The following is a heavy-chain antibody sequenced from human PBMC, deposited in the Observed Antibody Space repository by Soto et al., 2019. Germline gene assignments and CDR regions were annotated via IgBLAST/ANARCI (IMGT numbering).Heavy chain of an antibody. J-gene: IGHJ3*02. CDR3: ARVLRDGYNYDAAFDI. CDR2: INPSGGST. V-gene: IGHV1-46*01. Sequence: ASVKVSCKASGYTFTSYDINWVRQAPGQGLEWMGIINPSGGSTSYAQKFQGRVTMTRDTSTSTVYTELSSLRSEDTAVYYCARVLRDGYNYDAAFDIWGQGTMVTVSS. D-gene: IGHD5-12*01. CDR1: GYTFTSYD.